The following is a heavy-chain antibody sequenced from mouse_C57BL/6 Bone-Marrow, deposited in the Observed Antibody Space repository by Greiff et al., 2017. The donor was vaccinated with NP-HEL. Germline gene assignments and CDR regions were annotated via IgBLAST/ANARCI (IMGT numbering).Heavy chain of an antibody. D-gene: IGHD2-3*01. CDR2: ISDGGSYT. J-gene: IGHJ2*01. CDR3: ARDHDGYFYFDY. CDR1: GFTFSSYA. Sequence: EVQGVESGGGLVKPGGSLKLSCAASGFTFSSYAMSWVRQTPEKRLEWVANISDGGSYTYYPDNVKGRFTISRNNAKNNLYLQMSHLKSEDTAMYYCARDHDGYFYFDYWGQGTTLTVSS. V-gene: IGHV5-4*01.